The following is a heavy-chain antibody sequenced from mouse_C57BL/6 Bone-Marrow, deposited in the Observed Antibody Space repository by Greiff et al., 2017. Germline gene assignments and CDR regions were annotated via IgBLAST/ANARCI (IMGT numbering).Heavy chain of an antibody. CDR1: GYTFTDYN. Sequence: EVQLQQSGPELVKPGASVKIPCKASGYTFTDYNMDWVKQSHGKSLEWIGDINPNNGGTIYNQKFKGKATLTVDKSSSTAYMELRSLTSGDTAVYYCKIKRDHDLHYCDYWGQGTTLTVSS. CDR3: KIKRDHDLHYCDY. V-gene: IGHV1-18*01. CDR2: INPNNGGT. D-gene: IGHD2-1*01. J-gene: IGHJ2*01.